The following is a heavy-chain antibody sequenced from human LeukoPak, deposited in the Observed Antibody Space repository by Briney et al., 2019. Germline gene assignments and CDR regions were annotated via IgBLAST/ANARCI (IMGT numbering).Heavy chain of an antibody. D-gene: IGHD5-24*01. Sequence: GGTLRLSCAASGFTFSSYGMSWVRQAPGKGLEWVSAISGSGGSTYYADSVKGRFTISRDNSENTLYLQMNSLRAEDTAVYYCANQRRRDGYNFDLDYWGQGTLVTVSS. CDR3: ANQRRRDGYNFDLDY. CDR1: GFTFSSYG. J-gene: IGHJ4*02. CDR2: ISGSGGST. V-gene: IGHV3-23*01.